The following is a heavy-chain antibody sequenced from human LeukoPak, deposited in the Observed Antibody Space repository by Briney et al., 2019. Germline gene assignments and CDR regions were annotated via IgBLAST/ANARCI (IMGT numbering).Heavy chain of an antibody. CDR2: ISSSSSYI. V-gene: IGHV3-21*01. D-gene: IGHD1-26*01. CDR1: GFTFSSYS. CDR3: ARGAGATVDY. Sequence: PGGTLRLSCAASGFTFSSYSMNWVRQAPGKGLEWVSSISSSSSYICCADSVKGRFTISRDNAKNSLYLQMNSLRAEDTAVYYCARGAGATVDYWGQGTLVTVSS. J-gene: IGHJ4*02.